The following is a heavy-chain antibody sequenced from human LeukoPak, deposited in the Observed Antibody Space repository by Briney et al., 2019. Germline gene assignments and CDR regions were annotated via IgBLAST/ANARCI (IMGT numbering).Heavy chain of an antibody. V-gene: IGHV4-34*01. D-gene: IGHD3-10*01. CDR1: GGSFSGYY. CDR2: INHSGST. CDR3: ARVPGFLVRGVTTYYYYYMDV. Sequence: SETLSLTCAVYGGSFSGYYWSWIRQPPGKGLEWIGEINHSGSTNYNPSLKSRVTISVDTSKNQFSLKLSSVTAADTAVYYCARVPGFLVRGVTTYYYYYMDVWGKGTTVTVSS. J-gene: IGHJ6*03.